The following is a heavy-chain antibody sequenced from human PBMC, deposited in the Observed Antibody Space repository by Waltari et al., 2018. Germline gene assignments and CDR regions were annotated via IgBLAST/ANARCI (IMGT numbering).Heavy chain of an antibody. CDR2: IIPIFGTA. D-gene: IGHD3-10*01. CDR1: GGTFSSYA. Sequence: QVQLVQSGAEVKKPGSSVKVSCKASGGTFSSYAISWVRQAPGQGLEWMGRIIPIFGTANYAQKFQGRVTITADKSTSTAYMELSSLRSEDTAVYYCATQDSGVDYGSGSYDDYWGQGTLVTVSS. V-gene: IGHV1-69*08. J-gene: IGHJ4*02. CDR3: ATQDSGVDYGSGSYDDY.